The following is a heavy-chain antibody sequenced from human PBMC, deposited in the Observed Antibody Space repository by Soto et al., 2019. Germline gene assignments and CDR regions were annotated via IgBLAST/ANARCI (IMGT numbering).Heavy chain of an antibody. Sequence: SETLSLTCTVSGGSISSYYWSWIRQPPGKGLEWIGYIYYSGSTNYNPSLKSRVTISVDTSKNQFSLKLSSVTAADTAVYYCARERGVLYGMDVWGQGTTVTVSS. CDR1: GGSISSYY. CDR3: ARERGVLYGMDV. CDR2: IYYSGST. D-gene: IGHD3-10*01. V-gene: IGHV4-59*01. J-gene: IGHJ6*02.